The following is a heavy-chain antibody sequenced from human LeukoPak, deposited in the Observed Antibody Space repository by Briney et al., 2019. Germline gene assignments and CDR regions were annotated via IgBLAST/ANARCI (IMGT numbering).Heavy chain of an antibody. D-gene: IGHD2-2*01. CDR1: GYTLTELS. J-gene: IGHJ4*02. CDR2: FDPEDGET. V-gene: IGHV1-24*01. CDR3: ATANIVVVPAATRFDY. Sequence: ASVKVSCKVSGYTLTELSMHWVRQAPGKGLEWRGGFDPEDGETIYAQKFQGRVTMTEDTSTDTAYMELSSLRSEDTAVYYCATANIVVVPAATRFDYWGQGTLVTVSS.